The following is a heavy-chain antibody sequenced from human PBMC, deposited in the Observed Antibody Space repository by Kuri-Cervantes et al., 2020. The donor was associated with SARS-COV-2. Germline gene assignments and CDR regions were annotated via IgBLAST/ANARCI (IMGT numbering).Heavy chain of an antibody. CDR1: GYSIRNGYY. V-gene: IGHV4-38-2*02. D-gene: IGHD4/OR15-4a*01. CDR3: ARDPNANHNNWFDP. J-gene: IGHJ5*02. Sequence: SETLSLTCAVSGYSIRNGYYWGCIRQPPGKGLEWIGSIYYSGSTYYNPSLKSRVTISVDTSKNQFSLKLSSVTAADTAVYYCARDPNANHNNWFDPWGQGTLVTVSS. CDR2: IYYSGST.